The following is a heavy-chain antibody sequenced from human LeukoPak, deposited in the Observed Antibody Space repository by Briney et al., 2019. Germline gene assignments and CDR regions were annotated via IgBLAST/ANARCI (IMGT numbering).Heavy chain of an antibody. CDR1: GGSISSYY. D-gene: IGHD2-15*01. Sequence: SETLSLTYTVSGGSISSYYWSWIRQPPGKGLEWIGYIYYSGSTNYNPSLKSRVTISVDTSKNQFSLKLSSVTAADTAVYYCARVGVPGYCSGGSCYGYDYWGQGTLVTVSS. V-gene: IGHV4-59*01. CDR3: ARVGVPGYCSGGSCYGYDY. J-gene: IGHJ4*02. CDR2: IYYSGST.